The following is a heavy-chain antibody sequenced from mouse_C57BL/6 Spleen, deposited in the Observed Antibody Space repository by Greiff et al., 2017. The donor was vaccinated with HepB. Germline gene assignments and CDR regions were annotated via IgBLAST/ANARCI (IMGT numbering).Heavy chain of an antibody. Sequence: QVQLKESGPELVKPGASVKLSCKASGYTFTSYDINWVKQRPGQGLEWIGWIYPRDGSTKYNEKFKGKATLTVDTSSSTAYMELHSLTSEDSAVYFCGEDGYSYFDVWGTGTTVTVSS. J-gene: IGHJ1*03. V-gene: IGHV1-85*01. CDR2: IYPRDGST. D-gene: IGHD2-3*01. CDR3: GEDGYSYFDV. CDR1: GYTFTSYD.